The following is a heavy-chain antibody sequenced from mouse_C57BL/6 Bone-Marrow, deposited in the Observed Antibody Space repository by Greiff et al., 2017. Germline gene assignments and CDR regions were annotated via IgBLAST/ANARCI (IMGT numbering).Heavy chain of an antibody. J-gene: IGHJ2*01. Sequence: QVQLQQSGPELVKPGASVKLSCKASGYTFTSYDINWVKQRPGQGLEWIGWIYPRDGSTKYNEKFKGKATLTVDTSSSTAYMELHSLTSEDSAVYFGARGGYYVVYYFDYWGQGTTLTVSS. V-gene: IGHV1-85*01. CDR1: GYTFTSYD. CDR3: ARGGYYVVYYFDY. CDR2: IYPRDGST. D-gene: IGHD2-3*01.